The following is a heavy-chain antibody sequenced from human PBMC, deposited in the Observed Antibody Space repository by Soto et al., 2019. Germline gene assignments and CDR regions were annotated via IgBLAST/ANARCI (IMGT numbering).Heavy chain of an antibody. CDR1: GGAFSGYS. J-gene: IGHJ4*02. Sequence: SXTLSLTCAVYGGAFSGYSWSWIRQPPGKGLEWIGYIYHSGSTYYNPSLKSRVTISVDRSKNQFSLKLSSVTAADTAVYYCARDDSSGYIDYWGQGTLVTVS. CDR2: IYHSGST. V-gene: IGHV4-30-2*01. CDR3: ARDDSSGYIDY. D-gene: IGHD3-22*01.